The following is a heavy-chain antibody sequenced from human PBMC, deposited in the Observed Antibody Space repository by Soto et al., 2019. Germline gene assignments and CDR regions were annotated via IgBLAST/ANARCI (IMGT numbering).Heavy chain of an antibody. J-gene: IGHJ4*02. D-gene: IGHD1-26*01. V-gene: IGHV3-23*01. CDR3: SKSTWDDLPPSF. CDR2: ISGSGSST. Sequence: GGSLRLSCAASGFTFSSYAMSWVRQAPGKGLEWVSVISGSGSSTYYADSVKGRFTISRDNSKNTLYVQMNSVRAEDTAVYYCSKSTWDDLPPSFWGQGTPVTVSS. CDR1: GFTFSSYA.